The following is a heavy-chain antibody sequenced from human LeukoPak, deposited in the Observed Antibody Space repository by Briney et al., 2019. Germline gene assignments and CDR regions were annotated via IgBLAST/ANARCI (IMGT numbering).Heavy chain of an antibody. J-gene: IGHJ4*02. Sequence: SEALSLTCTVSDGSISIYYWSWIRQPPGKGLEWIGYVYSSGNTNYSPSLKGRAIISADTSKNQFSLKLTSVTAADTAVYYCVRDRELTYWGQGILVTVSS. CDR2: VYSSGNT. V-gene: IGHV4-4*08. CDR1: DGSISIYY. CDR3: VRDRELTY. D-gene: IGHD3-10*01.